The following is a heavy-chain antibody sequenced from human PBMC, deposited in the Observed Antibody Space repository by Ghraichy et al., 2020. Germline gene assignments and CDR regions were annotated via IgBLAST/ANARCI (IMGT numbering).Heavy chain of an antibody. V-gene: IGHV3-48*04. CDR2: ISAGSSST. J-gene: IGHJ4*02. Sequence: GGSLRLSCAASGFTFISYSMNWVRQDPGKGLEWVSYISAGSSSTYYADSVKGRFTISRDDAKNSLYLQMISLRAEDTAIYYCTRDIDFWGQGTLVTVSS. CDR1: GFTFISYS. CDR3: TRDIDF.